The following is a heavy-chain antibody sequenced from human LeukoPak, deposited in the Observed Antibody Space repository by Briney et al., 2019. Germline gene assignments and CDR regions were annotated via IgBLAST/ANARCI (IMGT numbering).Heavy chain of an antibody. CDR2: ISGSGGST. CDR1: GFTFSSYA. V-gene: IGHV3-23*01. D-gene: IGHD3-22*01. J-gene: IGHJ2*01. CDR3: AKRPNLWADSSGGWYFDL. Sequence: GGSLRLSCAASGFTFSSYAMSWVRQAPGKGLEWVSAISGSGGSTYYADSVKGRFTISRDNSKNTLYLQMNSLRAEDTAVYYCAKRPNLWADSSGGWYFDLWGRGTLVTVSS.